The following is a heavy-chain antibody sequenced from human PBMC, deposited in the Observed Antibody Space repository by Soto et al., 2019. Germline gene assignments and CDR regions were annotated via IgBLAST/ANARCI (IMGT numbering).Heavy chain of an antibody. V-gene: IGHV4-59*11. Sequence: QVQAQASGPGLVKPSETLSLTCTVSGVSIRSHYWSWIRQPPGKGLEWLAYIYHKGNTNYNPSLKSRVTMSLDTSTNQLSLNLSSVTAADTAVYYCVRERQGDFFDYWGQGTLVTVSS. CDR3: VRERQGDFFDY. J-gene: IGHJ4*02. CDR1: GVSIRSHY. CDR2: IYHKGNT.